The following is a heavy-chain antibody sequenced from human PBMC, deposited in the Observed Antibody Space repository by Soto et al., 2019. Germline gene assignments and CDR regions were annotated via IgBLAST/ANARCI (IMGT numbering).Heavy chain of an antibody. V-gene: IGHV4-34*01. D-gene: IGHD3-3*01. CDR2: INDSGIT. Sequence: QVQLQQWGAEVLKPSETLSLTCVVNGGSFSNYYWTWIRQPPGKGLEWIGEINDSGITDSNPSLESRVTLSVDMSKNQFSLRVNSVAAADTAVYHCARGRSSVPDRRGIGYYGLDVWGQGTTVTVSS. J-gene: IGHJ6*02. CDR3: ARGRSSVPDRRGIGYYGLDV. CDR1: GGSFSNYY.